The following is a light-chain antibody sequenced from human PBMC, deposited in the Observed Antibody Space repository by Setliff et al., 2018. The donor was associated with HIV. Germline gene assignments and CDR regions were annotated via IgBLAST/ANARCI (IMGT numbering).Light chain of an antibody. Sequence: QSALAQPASVSGSPGQSITISCTGTSSDLGSYHLVSWYQHHPGKAPKLMIYEGSQRPSGVSTRFSGSTSGGTASLTIAGLQAEDEADYYCCSYVAGSHYVFGTGTKVT. CDR2: EGS. V-gene: IGLV2-23*01. CDR1: SSDLGSYHL. J-gene: IGLJ1*01. CDR3: CSYVAGSHYV.